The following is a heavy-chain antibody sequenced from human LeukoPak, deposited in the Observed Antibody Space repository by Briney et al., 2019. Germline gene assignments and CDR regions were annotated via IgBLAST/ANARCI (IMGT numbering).Heavy chain of an antibody. V-gene: IGHV3-33*01. CDR2: IWYDGSNK. D-gene: IGHD6-13*01. Sequence: GGSLRLSCAASGFTFSSYGMHWVRQAPGKGLEWVAVIWYDGSNKYYADSVKGRFTISRDNSKNTLYLQMNSLRAEDTAVYYCARDPSYSSSWSGYFQHWGQGTLVTVSS. J-gene: IGHJ1*01. CDR1: GFTFSSYG. CDR3: ARDPSYSSSWSGYFQH.